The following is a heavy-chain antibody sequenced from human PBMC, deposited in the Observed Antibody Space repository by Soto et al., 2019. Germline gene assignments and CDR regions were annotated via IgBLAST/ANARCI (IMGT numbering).Heavy chain of an antibody. D-gene: IGHD3-10*01. V-gene: IGHV1-46*01. Sequence: QVQLVQSGAEVKKPGASVTVSCTASGYTFTSYYMHWVRQAPGQGLEWMGIINPSGGGTGYAPKFQGRITMTRDTSTRTVYMELSSLTSEDTAVYYCARVGSYGSGSYPRFDPWGQGTLVTVSS. CDR1: GYTFTSYY. CDR3: ARVGSYGSGSYPRFDP. J-gene: IGHJ5*02. CDR2: INPSGGGT.